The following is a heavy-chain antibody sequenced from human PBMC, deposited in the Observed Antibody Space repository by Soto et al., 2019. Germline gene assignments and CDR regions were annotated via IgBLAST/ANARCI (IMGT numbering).Heavy chain of an antibody. CDR2: INHSGST. J-gene: IGHJ5*02. CDR1: GESFHGYY. Sequence: QVQLQQWGAGLLKPSETLSLTCAVSGESFHGYYWCWFRQPPVKGLEWMGEINHSGSTNYNSSLQSRVPISVSTSTTQFSMKLSSVTPASTAVSDCARRDWGNEGRHWFDPWGQGTLVTVSS. D-gene: IGHD3-16*01. V-gene: IGHV4-34*01. CDR3: ARRDWGNEGRHWFDP.